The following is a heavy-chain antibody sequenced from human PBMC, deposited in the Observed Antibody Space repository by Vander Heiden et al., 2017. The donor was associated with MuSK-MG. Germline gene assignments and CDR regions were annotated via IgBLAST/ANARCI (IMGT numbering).Heavy chain of an antibody. J-gene: IGHJ4*02. CDR3: ARDSFGHYKGSSGYDFWSGYCDY. D-gene: IGHD3-3*01. V-gene: IGHV3-33*01. Sequence: QVQLVESGGGVVQPGRSLRLSCAASGVTFSSYGMHWVRQAPGKGLEWVAVIWYEGSNKYYADSVKGRFTISRDNSKNTLYLQMNSLRAEDTAVYYCARDSFGHYKGSSGYDFWSGYCDYWGQGTLVTVSS. CDR1: GVTFSSYG. CDR2: IWYEGSNK.